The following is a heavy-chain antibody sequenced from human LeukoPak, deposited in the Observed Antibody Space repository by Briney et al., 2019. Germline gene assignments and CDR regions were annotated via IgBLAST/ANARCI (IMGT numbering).Heavy chain of an antibody. Sequence: SVKVSCKASGGTFNRYGFTWVRQAPGQGLEWMGGIIPFLGTPNYAQKFQGRVTITTDESTSTAYMEVSSLTSEGTAVYYCATTGQLVPDYYHYYMDVWGLGTTVTVSS. J-gene: IGHJ6*03. V-gene: IGHV1-69*05. CDR2: IIPFLGTP. D-gene: IGHD6-6*01. CDR1: GGTFNRYG. CDR3: ATTGQLVPDYYHYYMDV.